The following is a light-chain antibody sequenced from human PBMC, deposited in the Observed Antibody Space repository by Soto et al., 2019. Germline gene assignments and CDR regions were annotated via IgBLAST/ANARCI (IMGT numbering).Light chain of an antibody. CDR1: SSNIGAGYD. J-gene: IGLJ2*01. CDR3: QSYDSSLSGVV. V-gene: IGLV1-40*01. Sequence: QAVVTQPPSVSGAQGQRVTISCTGSSSNIGAGYDVHWYQQLPGTAPKLLIYGNSNRPSGVPDRFSGSKSGTSASLAITGLQAEDEADYYCQSYDSSLSGVVFDGGTKLTVL. CDR2: GNS.